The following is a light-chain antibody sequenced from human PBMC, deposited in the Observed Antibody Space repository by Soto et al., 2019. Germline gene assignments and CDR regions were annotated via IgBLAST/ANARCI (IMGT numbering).Light chain of an antibody. V-gene: IGKV3-15*01. CDR2: GAA. J-gene: IGKJ1*01. CDR3: QQYHNWPA. CDR1: QSVSTY. Sequence: EIVLTQSPATLSLSPGERATLSCRASQSVSTYLAWYQHKPGQAPRLLIYGAATRATGIPARFSGSGSGTEFTLTISSLQSDDIAVYYCQQYHNWPAFGQGTKVDIK.